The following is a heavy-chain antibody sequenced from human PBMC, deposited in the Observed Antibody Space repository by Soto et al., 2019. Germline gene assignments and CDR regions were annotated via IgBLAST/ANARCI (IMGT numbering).Heavy chain of an antibody. CDR1: GGSISSSNW. Sequence: SETLSLTCAVSGGSISSSNWWSWVRQPPGKGLEWLGEIYHSGSTNYNPSLKSRVTISVDKSKNQFSLKLSSVTAADTAVYYCACLPATSDFDYWGQGTLVTVSS. D-gene: IGHD2-2*01. CDR2: IYHSGST. CDR3: ACLPATSDFDY. J-gene: IGHJ4*02. V-gene: IGHV4-4*02.